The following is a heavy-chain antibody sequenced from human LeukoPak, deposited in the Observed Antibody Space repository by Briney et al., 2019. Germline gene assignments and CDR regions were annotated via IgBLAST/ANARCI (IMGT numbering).Heavy chain of an antibody. J-gene: IGHJ6*03. V-gene: IGHV1-18*04. Sequence: EASVKVSCKASGYTFTGYYMHWVRQAPGQGLEWMGWISAYNGNTNYAQRLQDRVTMTTDTSTSTAYMELRSLRSDDTAIYYCAHSSYYLSGAYYYMDVWGKGTTITVSS. CDR3: AHSSYYLSGAYYYMDV. CDR2: ISAYNGNT. D-gene: IGHD1-26*01. CDR1: GYTFTGYY.